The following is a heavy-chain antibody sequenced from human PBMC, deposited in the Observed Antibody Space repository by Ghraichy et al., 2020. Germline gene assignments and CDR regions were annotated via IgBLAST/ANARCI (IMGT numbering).Heavy chain of an antibody. CDR1: GGSFSGYY. Sequence: SETLSLTCAVYGGSFSGYYCCWICHAPGKGLEWIGEINHSGSTKNNPSLKSRVTISVDTSKNQFSLKLSSVTAADTAVYYCARRGYCSSTSCSGYWFDPWRQGTLVTCPS. J-gene: IGHJ5*02. D-gene: IGHD2-2*01. V-gene: IGHV4-34*01. CDR2: INHSGST. CDR3: ARRGYCSSTSCSGYWFDP.